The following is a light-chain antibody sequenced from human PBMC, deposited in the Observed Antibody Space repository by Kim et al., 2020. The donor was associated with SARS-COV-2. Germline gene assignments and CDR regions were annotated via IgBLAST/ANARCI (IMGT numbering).Light chain of an antibody. Sequence: GAPGERATLSCRASQSVSNKLAWYQQKTGQAPRLLIYDASFRTTCFPARFSGSGSGTEFTLTISSLQSEDFAVYYCQQYNNWPPYTFGQGTKLEIK. J-gene: IGKJ2*01. CDR3: QQYNNWPPYT. CDR1: QSVSNK. CDR2: DAS. V-gene: IGKV3-15*01.